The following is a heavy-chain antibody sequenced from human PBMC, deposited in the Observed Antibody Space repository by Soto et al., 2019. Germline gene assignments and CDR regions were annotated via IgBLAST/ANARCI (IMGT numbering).Heavy chain of an antibody. Sequence: SETLSLTYSVSGDSISNLDYFWACIRQHPAQALEYIGYIYKSATTYYHPSFESRVAISVDTSKSQFSLNVTSVTAADTAVYFCARGRYCLTGRCFPNWFDSWGQGALVTVSS. CDR3: ARGRYCLTGRCFPNWFDS. J-gene: IGHJ5*01. CDR2: IYKSATT. V-gene: IGHV4-30-4*01. D-gene: IGHD7-27*01. CDR1: GDSISNLDYF.